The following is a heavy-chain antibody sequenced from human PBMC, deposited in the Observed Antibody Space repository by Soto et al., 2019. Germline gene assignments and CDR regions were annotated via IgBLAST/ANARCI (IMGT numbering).Heavy chain of an antibody. CDR3: ARDKTDYGGNSRWFDP. CDR2: IYYSGST. J-gene: IGHJ5*02. CDR1: GGSISSGGYY. V-gene: IGHV4-31*01. Sequence: QVQLQESGPGLVKPSQTLSLTCTVSGGSISSGGYYWSWIRQHPGKGLEWIGYIYYSGSTYYNPSLKGPVTISVDTSKNQFPLKLSSVTAADTAVYYCARDKTDYGGNSRWFDPWGQGTLVTVSS. D-gene: IGHD4-17*01.